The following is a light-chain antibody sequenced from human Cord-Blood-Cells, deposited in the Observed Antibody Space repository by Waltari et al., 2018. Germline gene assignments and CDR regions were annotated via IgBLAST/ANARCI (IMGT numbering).Light chain of an antibody. J-gene: IGKJ5*01. V-gene: IGKV1-33*01. CDR2: DAS. Sequence: DIQMTQSPSSLSASVGDRVTITCQASQDISNYLNWYQQKPGKAPKLLIYDASNLETGVPSRCSGSGSGKDFTFTISSLQPEDIATYYCQQYDNLPITFGQGTRLEIK. CDR3: QQYDNLPIT. CDR1: QDISNY.